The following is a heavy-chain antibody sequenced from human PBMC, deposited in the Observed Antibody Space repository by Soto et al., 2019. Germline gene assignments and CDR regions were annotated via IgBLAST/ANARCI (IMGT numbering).Heavy chain of an antibody. Sequence: GGSLRLSCASSAFTFSTYGMHWVRQAPGKGLEWVAGIWYDGTNKDYADSVKGRLTISRDNSKNTLFLQMNSLRAEDTAVYYCARDLFAYSRSSAAFDIWGQGTMVTVSS. CDR3: ARDLFAYSRSSAAFDI. J-gene: IGHJ3*02. V-gene: IGHV3-33*01. CDR1: AFTFSTYG. D-gene: IGHD6-6*01. CDR2: IWYDGTNK.